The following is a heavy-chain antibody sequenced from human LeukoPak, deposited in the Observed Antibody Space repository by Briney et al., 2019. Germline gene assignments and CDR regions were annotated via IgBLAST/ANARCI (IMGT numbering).Heavy chain of an antibody. Sequence: RASVTVSFKASGYTFTSYGISWVRQAPGQGLEWMGWISAYNGNTNYAQKLQGRVTMTTDTSTSTAYMELRSLRSDDTAVYYCARAFCSSTSCYLSYYYYYGMDVWGQGTTVTVSS. CDR1: GYTFTSYG. V-gene: IGHV1-18*01. D-gene: IGHD2-2*01. CDR2: ISAYNGNT. CDR3: ARAFCSSTSCYLSYYYYYGMDV. J-gene: IGHJ6*02.